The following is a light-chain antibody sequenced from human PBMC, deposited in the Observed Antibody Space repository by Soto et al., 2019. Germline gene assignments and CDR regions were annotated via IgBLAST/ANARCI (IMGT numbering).Light chain of an antibody. V-gene: IGKV3-15*01. Sequence: EIVMTQSPATLSVSPGESATLSCRASQSISSELAWYQQKPGQPPRLLIYGASTRATGVPARFTGSGSGSDFTLTISVLQSEDFAVYYCQQGHNWPLTFGQGTSLEI. CDR1: QSISSE. CDR3: QQGHNWPLT. J-gene: IGKJ2*01. CDR2: GAS.